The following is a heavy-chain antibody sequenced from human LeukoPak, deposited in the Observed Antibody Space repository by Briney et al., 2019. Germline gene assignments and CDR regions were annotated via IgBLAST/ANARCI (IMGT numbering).Heavy chain of an antibody. J-gene: IGHJ6*02. CDR1: GFTFSSYW. CDR2: IKQDGSEK. CDR3: ASGDDSDDIYYYYGMDV. Sequence: PGGSLRLSCAASGFTFSSYWMSWVRQAPGKGLEWVANIKQDGSEKYYVDSVKGRFTISRDNAKNSLYLQMNSLRAEDTAVYYCASGDDSDDIYYYYGMDVWGQGTTVTVSS. D-gene: IGHD3-9*01. V-gene: IGHV3-7*01.